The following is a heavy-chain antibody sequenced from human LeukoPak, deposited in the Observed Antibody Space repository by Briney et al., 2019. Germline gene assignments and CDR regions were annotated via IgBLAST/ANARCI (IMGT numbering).Heavy chain of an antibody. CDR1: GFTFSSYS. CDR3: ARDSSGYSNFDY. CDR2: ISSSSSYI. V-gene: IGHV3-21*01. J-gene: IGHJ4*02. Sequence: AGSLRLSCAASGFTFSSYSMNWVRQAPAKGLEWVSSISSSSSYIYYADSVKGRFTISRDNAKNSLYLQMNSLGAEDTAVYYCARDSSGYSNFDYWGQGTLVTVSS. D-gene: IGHD3-22*01.